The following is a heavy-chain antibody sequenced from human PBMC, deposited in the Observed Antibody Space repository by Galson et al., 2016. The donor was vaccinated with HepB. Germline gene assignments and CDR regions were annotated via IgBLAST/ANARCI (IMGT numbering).Heavy chain of an antibody. D-gene: IGHD2/OR15-2a*01. J-gene: IGHJ4*02. CDR3: VSEYDAHAYGY. CDR2: INGGDNGGGIGP. V-gene: IGHV3-23*01. Sequence: SLRLSCAGSGFTFSDYAMTWVRQAPGKGLEWVSSINGGDNGGGIGPYYADSVKGRFTISRDNARNTLDLQMDSLRAGDTAVYYCVSEYDAHAYGYWGQGTLVTVSS. CDR1: GFTFSDYA.